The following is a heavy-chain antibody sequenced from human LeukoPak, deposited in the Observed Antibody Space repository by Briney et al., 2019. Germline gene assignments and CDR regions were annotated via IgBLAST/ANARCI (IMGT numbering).Heavy chain of an antibody. D-gene: IGHD3-3*01. Sequence: GESLKISCKGSGYSFTSYWIGWVRQMPGKGLEWMGIIYPGDSDTRYSPSFQGQVTISADKSTSTAYLQWSSLKASDTAMYYCARQHYDFWSAPGAFDIWGQGTMVTVSS. CDR1: GYSFTSYW. CDR3: ARQHYDFWSAPGAFDI. J-gene: IGHJ3*02. CDR2: IYPGDSDT. V-gene: IGHV5-51*01.